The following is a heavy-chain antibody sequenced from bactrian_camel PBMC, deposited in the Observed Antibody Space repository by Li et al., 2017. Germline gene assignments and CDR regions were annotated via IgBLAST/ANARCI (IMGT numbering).Heavy chain of an antibody. V-gene: IGHV3S53*01. J-gene: IGHJ4*01. D-gene: IGHD3*01. CDR2: IHSVGTV. Sequence: HVQLVESGGGSVQAGGSLRLSCDTSGYRFSGICMGWFRQALGKEREVVALIHSVGTVSYGNTVKGRFTIFRDNTRNALDLQMNSLKPEDTATYNCAATYEFYCSFGINYPYWGQGTKVTVS. CDR1: GYRFSGIC. CDR3: AATYEFYCSFGINYPY.